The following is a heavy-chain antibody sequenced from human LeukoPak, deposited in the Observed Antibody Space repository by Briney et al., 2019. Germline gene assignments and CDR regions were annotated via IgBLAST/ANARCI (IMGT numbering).Heavy chain of an antibody. J-gene: IGHJ4*02. CDR1: GFTFSNYA. D-gene: IGHD2/OR15-2a*01. Sequence: GGSLRLSCAASGFTFSNYAMTWVRQAPGKGLEWVSTLSGNSGNTYYADSVKGRFTISRDNSKNTLYLQMNSLRAEDTALYYCAKNSRLSWGFSDYWGQGILVTVSS. CDR3: AKNSRLSWGFSDY. V-gene: IGHV3-23*01. CDR2: LSGNSGNT.